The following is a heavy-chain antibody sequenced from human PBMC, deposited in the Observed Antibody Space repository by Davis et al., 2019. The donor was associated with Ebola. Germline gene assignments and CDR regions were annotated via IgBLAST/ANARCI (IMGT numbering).Heavy chain of an antibody. V-gene: IGHV3-23*01. D-gene: IGHD6-19*01. J-gene: IGHJ6*02. CDR1: GFTFSSYA. Sequence: GGSLRLSCTASGFTFSSYAMNWVRQAPGKGLEWVSAISGSGGSTYYADSVKGRFTISRDNAKNSLYLQMNSLRAEDTAVYYCARDSREWLGPLWEYYGMDVWGQGTTVTVSS. CDR3: ARDSREWLGPLWEYYGMDV. CDR2: ISGSGGST.